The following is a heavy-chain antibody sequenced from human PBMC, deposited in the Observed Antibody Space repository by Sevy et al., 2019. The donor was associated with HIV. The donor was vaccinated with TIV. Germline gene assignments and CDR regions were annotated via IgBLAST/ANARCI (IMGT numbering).Heavy chain of an antibody. CDR3: ARGPTYYYDSSRYDWFDP. Sequence: GESLKISCAASGFTFSSFAMHWVRQAPDKGLEWAAVISYDGSNKYYADSGKGRFTISRDNSENTLYLQMNSLRAEDTAVYYCARGPTYYYDSSRYDWFDPWGQGTLVTVSS. CDR1: GFTFSSFA. J-gene: IGHJ5*02. CDR2: ISYDGSNK. V-gene: IGHV3-30-3*01. D-gene: IGHD3-22*01.